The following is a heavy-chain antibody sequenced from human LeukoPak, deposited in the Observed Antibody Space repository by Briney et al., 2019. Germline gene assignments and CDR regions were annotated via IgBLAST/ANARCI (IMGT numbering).Heavy chain of an antibody. Sequence: ASVKVSCKASGYTFTSYYMHWVRQAPGQGLEWMGIINPSDGSTKYAQKFQGRVTMTRDMSTSTVYMELSSLRSEDTAVYYCAREVNGHNSYFDYWGQGTLVTVSS. D-gene: IGHD2-8*01. CDR2: INPSDGST. CDR3: AREVNGHNSYFDY. CDR1: GYTFTSYY. J-gene: IGHJ4*02. V-gene: IGHV1-46*01.